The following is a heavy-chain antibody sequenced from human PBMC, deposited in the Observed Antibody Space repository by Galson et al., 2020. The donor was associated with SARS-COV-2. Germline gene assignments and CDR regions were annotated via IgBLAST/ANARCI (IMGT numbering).Heavy chain of an antibody. J-gene: IGHJ4*02. D-gene: IGHD6-13*01. CDR2: ISYDGSNK. CDR3: AKKSQLYSSRWYYVDY. V-gene: IGHV3-30*18. Sequence: LKISCAASGFTFSSYGMHWVRQAPGKGLEWVAVISYDGSNKYYADSVKRRFTISRDNSKNTLYLQMNSLRAEDTAVYYCAKKSQLYSSRWYYVDYGGQGTLVTVSS. CDR1: GFTFSSYG.